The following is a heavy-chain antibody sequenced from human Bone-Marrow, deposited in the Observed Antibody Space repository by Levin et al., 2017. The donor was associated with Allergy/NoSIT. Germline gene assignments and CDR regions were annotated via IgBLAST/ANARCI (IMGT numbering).Heavy chain of an antibody. CDR1: GFTVGDSY. V-gene: IGHV3-53*01. J-gene: IGHJ4*02. CDR2: IYGGGDT. Sequence: GGSLRLSCAASGFTVGDSYMSWVRQAPGRGLDWVSVIYGGGDTYYADSVKGRFTISRDNSKDTLYLQMNSLRVEDTAVYYCAGVAGTWGVVDWGQGSAVTVAP. D-gene: IGHD3-10*01. CDR3: AGVAGTWGVVD.